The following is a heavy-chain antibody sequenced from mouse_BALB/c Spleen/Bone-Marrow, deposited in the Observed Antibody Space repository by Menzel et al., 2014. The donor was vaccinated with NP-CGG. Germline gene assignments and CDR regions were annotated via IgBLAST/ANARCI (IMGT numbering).Heavy chain of an antibody. CDR1: GYTFXSYY. CDR3: TRSRRAMDH. Sequence: VQLQQSGAELVKPGASVKLSCKASGYTFXSYYMCWVKQRPGQGLEWIGEINPSNGGTNFNEKFKSKATLTVGKSSSTAYMSLSSLTSEDSAVYYCTRSRRAMDHWGQGTSVTVSS. D-gene: IGHD2-12*01. CDR2: INPSNGGT. J-gene: IGHJ4*01. V-gene: IGHV1S81*02.